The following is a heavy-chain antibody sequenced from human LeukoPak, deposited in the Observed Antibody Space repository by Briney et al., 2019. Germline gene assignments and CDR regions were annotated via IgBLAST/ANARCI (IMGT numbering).Heavy chain of an antibody. CDR2: IYYSGST. CDR3: ARHLTYSSSWYKQDY. J-gene: IGHJ4*02. CDR1: GGSISSSSYY. Sequence: SETLSLTCTVSGGSISSSSYYWGWIRQPPGKGLEWIGSIYYSGSTYYNPSLKSRVTISVDTPKNQFSLKLSSVTAADTAVYYCARHLTYSSSWYKQDYWGQGTLVTVSS. D-gene: IGHD6-13*01. V-gene: IGHV4-39*01.